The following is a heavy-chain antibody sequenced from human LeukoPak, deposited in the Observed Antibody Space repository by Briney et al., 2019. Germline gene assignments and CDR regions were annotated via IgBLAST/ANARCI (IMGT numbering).Heavy chain of an antibody. D-gene: IGHD6-19*01. Sequence: SGGSLRLSCAVSGFTFSGHWMFWVRQAPGKGLEWVGRTRNKANSYTTEYAASVKGRFTISRDDSKNSLYLQMNSLKTEDTAVYYCARAVAGTRYYYYYYYMDVWGKGTTVTVS. V-gene: IGHV3-72*01. CDR1: GFTFSGHW. CDR3: ARAVAGTRYYYYYYYMDV. CDR2: TRNKANSYTT. J-gene: IGHJ6*03.